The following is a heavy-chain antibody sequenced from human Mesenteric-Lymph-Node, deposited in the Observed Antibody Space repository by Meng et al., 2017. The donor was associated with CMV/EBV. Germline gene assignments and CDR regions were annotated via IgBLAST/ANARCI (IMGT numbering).Heavy chain of an antibody. Sequence: GGSLRLSCAASGFTFSNYAMTWVRQAPGKGLEWVSSISGSGDIAYYADSVKGRFTISRDNAKNSLYLQMNSLRAEDTAVYYCARAGFLEWLSTNDYWGQGTLVTVSS. V-gene: IGHV3-21*01. CDR2: ISGSGDIA. J-gene: IGHJ4*02. CDR3: ARAGFLEWLSTNDY. CDR1: GFTFSNYA. D-gene: IGHD3-3*01.